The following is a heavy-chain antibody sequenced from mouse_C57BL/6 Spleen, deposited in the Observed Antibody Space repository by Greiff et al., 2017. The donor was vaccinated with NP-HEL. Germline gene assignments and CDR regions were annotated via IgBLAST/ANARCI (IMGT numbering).Heavy chain of an antibody. Sequence: QVQLQQPGAELVMPGASVKLSCKASGYTFTSYWMHWVKQRPGQGLEWIGEIDPSDSYTNYNQKFKGKSTLTVDKSSSTAYMQLSSLTSEDSAVYYCARFRYYGSSFDYWGQGTTLTVSS. CDR2: IDPSDSYT. J-gene: IGHJ2*01. CDR3: ARFRYYGSSFDY. D-gene: IGHD1-1*01. V-gene: IGHV1-69*01. CDR1: GYTFTSYW.